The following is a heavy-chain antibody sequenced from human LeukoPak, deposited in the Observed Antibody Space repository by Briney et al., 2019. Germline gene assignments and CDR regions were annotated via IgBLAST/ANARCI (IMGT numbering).Heavy chain of an antibody. Sequence: PGGTPTHTTKPPPPTPSSHTTHPPPQPPANGLEWVSRITGDGSGTNYADSVKGRFTISRDNARNTLYLQMNSLRAEDTAVYYCAKDRVYGSGSSDIWGQGTLVTVSS. CDR2: ITGDGSGT. J-gene: IGHJ4*02. D-gene: IGHD3-10*01. V-gene: IGHV3-74*01. CDR3: AKDRVYGSGSSDI. CDR1: PPTPSSHT.